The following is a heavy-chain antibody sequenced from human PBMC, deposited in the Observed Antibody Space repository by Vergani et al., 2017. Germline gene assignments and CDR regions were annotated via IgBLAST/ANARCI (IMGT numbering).Heavy chain of an antibody. Sequence: QVQLLQSGGGVVQPGGSLRLSCTLSGFTLNTYGIHWVRQAPGKGLEWVSFIRYDGSSEYYGDSVKGRFTISRDKSQNTVNLQMNSLRADDTAVYYCTKGSRGYTGYFFDYWGQGTLATVSS. V-gene: IGHV3-30*02. CDR3: TKGSRGYTGYFFDY. CDR1: GFTLNTYG. D-gene: IGHD5-12*01. CDR2: IRYDGSSE. J-gene: IGHJ4*02.